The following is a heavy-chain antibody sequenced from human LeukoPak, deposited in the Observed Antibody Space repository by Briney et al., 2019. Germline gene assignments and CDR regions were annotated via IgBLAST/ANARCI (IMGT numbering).Heavy chain of an antibody. CDR1: GFTFSSYS. D-gene: IGHD6-13*01. Sequence: GGSLRLSCAASGFTFSSYSMNWVRQAPGKGLEWVSSISSSSSYIYYADSVEGRFTISRDNAKNALHLQMNSLRAEDTAVYYCARDSPYSSSWYGYYYYYYMDVWGKGTTVTVSS. V-gene: IGHV3-21*01. CDR3: ARDSPYSSSWYGYYYYYYMDV. CDR2: ISSSSSYI. J-gene: IGHJ6*03.